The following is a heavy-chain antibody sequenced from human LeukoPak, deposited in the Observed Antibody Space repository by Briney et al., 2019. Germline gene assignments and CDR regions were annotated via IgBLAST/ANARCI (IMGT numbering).Heavy chain of an antibody. J-gene: IGHJ5*02. CDR1: GGSFSGYY. CDR3: VHVPAGGFDP. V-gene: IGHV4-34*01. D-gene: IGHD1-14*01. Sequence: SETLSLTCAVYGGSFSGYYWSWIRQPPGKGLEWIGEINHSGSTNYNPSLKSRVTISVDTSKNQFSLKLSSVTAADTAVYYCVHVPAGGFDPWGQGTLVTVSS. CDR2: INHSGST.